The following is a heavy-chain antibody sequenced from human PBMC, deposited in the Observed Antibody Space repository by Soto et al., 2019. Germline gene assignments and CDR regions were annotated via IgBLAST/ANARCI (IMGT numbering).Heavy chain of an antibody. V-gene: IGHV4-31*03. CDR1: GGSISSGGYY. Sequence: QVQLQESGPGLVKPSQTLSLTCTVSGGSISSGGYYWSWIRQHPGKGLEWIGYIYYSGSTYYNPSLKSRVTISVDTSKNQCPLKVRSVTAADTAVYYWARSPYYGYYCGWFDPWGQGTLVTVSS. CDR2: IYYSGST. CDR3: ARSPYYGYYCGWFDP. J-gene: IGHJ5*02. D-gene: IGHD4-17*01.